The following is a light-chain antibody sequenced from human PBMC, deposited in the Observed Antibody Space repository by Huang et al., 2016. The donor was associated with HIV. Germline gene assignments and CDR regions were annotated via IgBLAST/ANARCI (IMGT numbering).Light chain of an antibody. CDR1: QDIGNF. Sequence: DIQMTQSPSSLSASPGVRVTLSCRANQDIGNFLAWYQHKPGGFPRLLIYGASTLQSGVPSRFSGRGSGTDFTLTITSFQPDDVATYYCQRYDSAPRAFGQGTKVEI. CDR3: QRYDSAPRA. V-gene: IGKV1-27*01. J-gene: IGKJ1*01. CDR2: GAS.